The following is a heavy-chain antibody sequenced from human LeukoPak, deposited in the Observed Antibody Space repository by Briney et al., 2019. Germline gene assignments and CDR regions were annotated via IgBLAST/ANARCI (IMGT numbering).Heavy chain of an antibody. CDR1: GGSISSYY. V-gene: IGHV4-4*09. CDR3: ARLATSWHNWFDP. CDR2: IYTRGST. D-gene: IGHD2-15*01. Sequence: SETLSLTCTVSGGSISSYYWSWIRQPPGKGLEWIGYIYTRGSTNYNPSLKSRVTISVDTSKNQFSLKLSSVTAADTAVYYCARLATSWHNWFDPWGQGTLVTVSS. J-gene: IGHJ5*02.